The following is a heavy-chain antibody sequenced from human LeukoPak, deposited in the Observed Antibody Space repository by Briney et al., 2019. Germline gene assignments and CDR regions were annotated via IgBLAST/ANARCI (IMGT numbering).Heavy chain of an antibody. Sequence: GGSLRLSCAASGFTFSSYWMHWVRQAPGKGLVWVSRINSDGSSTSYADSVKGRFTISRDNAKNTLYLQMNSLRAEDTAVYYCARGGPLYGDYEDFDYWGQGTLVTVSS. J-gene: IGHJ4*02. V-gene: IGHV3-74*01. CDR3: ARGGPLYGDYEDFDY. CDR1: GFTFSSYW. D-gene: IGHD4-17*01. CDR2: INSDGSST.